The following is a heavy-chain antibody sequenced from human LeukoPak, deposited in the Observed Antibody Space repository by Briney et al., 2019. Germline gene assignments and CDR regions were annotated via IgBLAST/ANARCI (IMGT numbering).Heavy chain of an antibody. CDR3: ARDPPITMVRGVPSRLHAFDI. Sequence: GGSLRLSCAASGFTFRRYGMHWVRQAPGKGLEWVAVIWYDGSNRNYADSVKGRFTISRDNSKNTLYLQMNSLRDEDTAVYYCARDPPITMVRGVPSRLHAFDIWGQGTMVTVSS. D-gene: IGHD3-10*01. CDR1: GFTFRRYG. CDR2: IWYDGSNR. V-gene: IGHV3-33*01. J-gene: IGHJ3*02.